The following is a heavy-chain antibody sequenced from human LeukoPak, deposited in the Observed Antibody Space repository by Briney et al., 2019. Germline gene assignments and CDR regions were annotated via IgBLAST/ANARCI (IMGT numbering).Heavy chain of an antibody. J-gene: IGHJ4*02. CDR3: ARDNIAADY. CDR2: IYYSGST. D-gene: IGHD6-13*01. Sequence: PSETLSLTCTVSGGSISSSSYYWGWIRQPPGKGLEWIGSIYYSGSTYYNPSLQSRVTISVDTSKSQFSLKLNSVTAADTAVYYCARDNIAADYWGQGTLVTVSS. CDR1: GGSISSSSYY. V-gene: IGHV4-39*02.